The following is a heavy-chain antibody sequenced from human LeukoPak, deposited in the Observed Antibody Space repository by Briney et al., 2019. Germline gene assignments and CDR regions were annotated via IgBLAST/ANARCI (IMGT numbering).Heavy chain of an antibody. V-gene: IGHV3-9*01. CDR1: GFTFSSYA. CDR2: ISWNSGSI. J-gene: IGHJ4*02. Sequence: PGGSLRLSCAASGFTFSSYAMSWVRQAPGKGLEWVSGISWNSGSIGYADSVKGRFTISRDNAKNSLYLQMNSLRAEDTASYYCAKDGIHLGMSPRSHFDYWGQGTLVTVSS. CDR3: AKDGIHLGMSPRSHFDY. D-gene: IGHD7-27*01.